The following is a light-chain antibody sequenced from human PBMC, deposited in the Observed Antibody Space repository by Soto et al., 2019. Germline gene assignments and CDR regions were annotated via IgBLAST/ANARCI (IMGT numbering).Light chain of an antibody. CDR1: QSISSY. Sequence: DIQMTQSPSSLSASVGDRVTITCRASQSISSYLNWYQQKPGKAPKLLIYAASSLQSGVPSRFSGSGSGTDFTLTISSLQPEDFSTYYCQQSYSTPRTFGQGTQLEFK. CDR2: AAS. J-gene: IGKJ1*01. CDR3: QQSYSTPRT. V-gene: IGKV1-39*01.